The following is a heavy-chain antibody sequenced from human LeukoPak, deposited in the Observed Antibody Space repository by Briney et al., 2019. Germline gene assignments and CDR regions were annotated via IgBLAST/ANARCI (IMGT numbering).Heavy chain of an antibody. CDR2: ISDSGGRI. Sequence: GGSLRLSCAASGFSFSRFAMSWVRQAPGKGLEWVSAISDSGGRINYADSVKGRFTISRDNSKNTLYLQMNSLRAEDTAVYYCATNSGWRFDYWGQGTLVTVSS. CDR1: GFSFSRFA. V-gene: IGHV3-23*01. D-gene: IGHD2-21*01. J-gene: IGHJ4*02. CDR3: ATNSGWRFDY.